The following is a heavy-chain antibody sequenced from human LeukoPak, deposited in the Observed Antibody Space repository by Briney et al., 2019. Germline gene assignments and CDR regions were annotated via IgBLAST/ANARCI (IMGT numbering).Heavy chain of an antibody. D-gene: IGHD5-12*01. V-gene: IGHV1-69*05. CDR3: AREDIVAHEIDY. CDR1: GGTFSSYA. Sequence: SVKVSCKASGGTFSSYAISWVRQAPGQGLEWMGRIIPIFGTANCAQKFQGRVTITTDESTSTAYMELSSLRSEDTAVYYCAREDIVAHEIDYWGQGTLVTVSS. CDR2: IIPIFGTA. J-gene: IGHJ4*02.